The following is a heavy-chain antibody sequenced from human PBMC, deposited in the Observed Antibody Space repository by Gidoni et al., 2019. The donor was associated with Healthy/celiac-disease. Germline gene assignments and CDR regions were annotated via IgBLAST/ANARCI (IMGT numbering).Heavy chain of an antibody. CDR3: ARGTTVTTGYYYYYYGMDV. J-gene: IGHJ6*02. Sequence: QVQLQESCPGLVKPSETLSLTCTVSGGSVLSGRSYWSWIRQPPGKGLEWIGYIDYSGSTNYKPSLKRRVTISVDTSKNQFSLKLSSGTAADTAVYYCARGTTVTTGYYYYYYGMDVWGQGTTVTVSS. CDR2: IDYSGST. CDR1: GGSVLSGRSY. V-gene: IGHV4-61*01. D-gene: IGHD4-4*01.